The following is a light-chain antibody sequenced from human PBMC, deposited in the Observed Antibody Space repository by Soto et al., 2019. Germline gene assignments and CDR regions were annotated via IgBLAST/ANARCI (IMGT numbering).Light chain of an antibody. CDR3: QQYGSSSWT. V-gene: IGKV3D-11*03. CDR1: QAVNTR. J-gene: IGKJ1*01. CDR2: LAS. Sequence: EIVLTQSPATLSSFPGDRVTLSCSASQAVNTRLAWYQHKPGQAPRLLIYLASNRAAGVPARFSGSGSGTDFTLTISDVEPEDFAVYYCQQYGSSSWTFGQGTKGDIK.